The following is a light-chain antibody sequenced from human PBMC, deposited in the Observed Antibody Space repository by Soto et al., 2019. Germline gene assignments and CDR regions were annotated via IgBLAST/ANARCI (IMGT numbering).Light chain of an antibody. Sequence: DIQMTQSPSTLSASVGDRVTITCRASQSISSWLAWYQQKPGKAPKLLSYKASSLESGVPSRFSGSGSGTEFTLNISSLQPDDFATYYCQQYNSYSTFGQGTKVEIK. J-gene: IGKJ1*01. CDR1: QSISSW. CDR3: QQYNSYST. V-gene: IGKV1-5*03. CDR2: KAS.